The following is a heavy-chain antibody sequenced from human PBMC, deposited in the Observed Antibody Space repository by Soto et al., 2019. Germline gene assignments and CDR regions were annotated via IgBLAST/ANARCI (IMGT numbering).Heavy chain of an antibody. V-gene: IGHV3-23*01. CDR2: VSGNGGNT. D-gene: IGHD4-17*01. CDR3: ATSNYGERD. J-gene: IGHJ4*02. CDR1: GFTLTNFG. Sequence: EGQVLESGGGLVQPGVALRLTCVASGFTLTNFGTSWVRQAAGKGLYLVSFVSGNGGNTYYIDSVKGRFTISRDSSTNTVRLQMNSLRAEDTAIYYCATSNYGERDWGQGTLVTVSS.